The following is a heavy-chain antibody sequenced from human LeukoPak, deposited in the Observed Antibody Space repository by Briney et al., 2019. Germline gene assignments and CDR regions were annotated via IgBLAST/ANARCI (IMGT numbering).Heavy chain of an antibody. V-gene: IGHV3-48*03. D-gene: IGHD4-17*01. CDR2: ISSSGSTI. J-gene: IGHJ4*02. CDR1: GFTFSSYE. CDR3: ARDDYGDPLDY. Sequence: EGSLRLSCAASGFTFSSYEMNWVRQAPGKGLEWVSYISSSGSTIYYADSVKGRFTISRDNAKNSLYLQMNSLRAEDTAVYYCARDDYGDPLDYWGQGTLVTVSS.